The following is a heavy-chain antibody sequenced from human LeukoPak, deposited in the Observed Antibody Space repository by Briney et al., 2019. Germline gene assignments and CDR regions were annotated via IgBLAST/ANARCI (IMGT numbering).Heavy chain of an antibody. D-gene: IGHD3-22*01. CDR1: GFTFSSYG. V-gene: IGHV3-30*18. J-gene: IGHJ6*02. Sequence: GRSLRLSCAASGFTFSSYGMHWVRQAPGKGLEWVAVISYDGSNKYYADSVKGRFTISRDNSKNTLYLQMNSLRAEDTAVYYCAKGAVYYDSSGYQVGMDVWGQGTTVTVSS. CDR3: AKGAVYYDSSGYQVGMDV. CDR2: ISYDGSNK.